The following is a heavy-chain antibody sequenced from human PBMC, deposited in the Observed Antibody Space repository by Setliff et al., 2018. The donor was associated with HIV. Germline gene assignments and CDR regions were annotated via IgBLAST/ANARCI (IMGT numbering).Heavy chain of an antibody. CDR2: ILYGGTT. CDR1: GYSISSHY. D-gene: IGHD6-6*01. J-gene: IGHJ6*03. CDR3: ARGGGTSSPIDYHYYIDV. Sequence: SETLSLTCTVSGYSISSHYWGWIRQPPGKGLEWIGNILYGGTTFYNPSLRSRVSISIDTTKTQFSLKLSSVTAADTAVYYCARGGGTSSPIDYHYYIDVWGKGTTVTVSS. V-gene: IGHV4-59*04.